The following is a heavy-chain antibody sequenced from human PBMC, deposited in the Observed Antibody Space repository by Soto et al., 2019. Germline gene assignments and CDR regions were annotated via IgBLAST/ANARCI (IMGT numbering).Heavy chain of an antibody. V-gene: IGHV3-72*01. CDR3: ARTTTVNYAMDV. Sequence: EVQLVESGGGLVQPGGSLRLSCAASGFTFSDHYMDWVRQAPGKGLEWVGRSRNKANSYTTEYAASVKGRFTMSRDDSKNSVYLQMNSLKTEDTAVYYCARTTTVNYAMDVCGQGTTVTVSS. CDR2: SRNKANSYTT. D-gene: IGHD4-17*01. CDR1: GFTFSDHY. J-gene: IGHJ6*02.